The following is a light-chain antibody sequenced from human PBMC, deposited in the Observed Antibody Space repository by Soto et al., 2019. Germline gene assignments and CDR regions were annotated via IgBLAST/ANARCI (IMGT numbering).Light chain of an antibody. CDR1: RSIGNY. CDR3: SQRSTVTQIT. V-gene: IGKV3-11*01. CDR2: DAS. J-gene: IGKJ5*01. Sequence: YGGSSRSIGNYLVWYQQKPGQAPRFLSYDASNRATGTPARFSGSGSGTDFTLTVSSLEPEDFAVYYCSQRSTVTQITFGHGTRLENK.